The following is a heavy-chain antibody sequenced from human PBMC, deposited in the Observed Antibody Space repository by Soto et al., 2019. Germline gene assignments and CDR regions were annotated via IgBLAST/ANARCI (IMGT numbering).Heavy chain of an antibody. V-gene: IGHV1-69*01. CDR2: IIPIFGTA. Sequence: QVQLVQSGAEVKKPGSSVKVSCKASGGTFSSYAISWVRQAPGQGLEWMGGIIPIFGTANYAQKFQGRVRITADESTSTAYMELSSLSSEDKAVYYCARDRCSGGSFFPRFDYWGQGTLVTVSS. CDR3: ARDRCSGGSFFPRFDY. D-gene: IGHD2-15*01. J-gene: IGHJ4*02. CDR1: GGTFSSYA.